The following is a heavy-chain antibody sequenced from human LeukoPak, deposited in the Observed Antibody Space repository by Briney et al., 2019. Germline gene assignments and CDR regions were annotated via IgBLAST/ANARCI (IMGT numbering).Heavy chain of an antibody. CDR2: ISGSDSKT. J-gene: IGHJ4*02. CDR1: GFTVSSNY. Sequence: GGSLRLSCAASGFTVSSNYMSWVRQAPGKGLEWVSSISGSDSKTYYADSVKGRFTTSRDNAKNTVYLQMNSLRAEDTAIYYCAKDAANYPFFFDFWGQGTPVTVSS. D-gene: IGHD4/OR15-4a*01. V-gene: IGHV3-23*01. CDR3: AKDAANYPFFFDF.